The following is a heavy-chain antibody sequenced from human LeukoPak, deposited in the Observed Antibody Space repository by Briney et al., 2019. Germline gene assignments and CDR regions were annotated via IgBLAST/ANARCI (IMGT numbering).Heavy chain of an antibody. J-gene: IGHJ3*01. Sequence: GSLRLSCVASGFTFSKYEMNWGRQASGKGLEWISYISASGTGTHYADSVKGRFTVSRDNAKNSVYLQVNIPRAEDTAVYYCAREEYYHLNTGSHDAFDLWGQGTMVTVSS. CDR3: AREEYYHLNTGSHDAFDL. D-gene: IGHD2-2*01. V-gene: IGHV3-48*03. CDR2: ISASGTGT. CDR1: GFTFSKYE.